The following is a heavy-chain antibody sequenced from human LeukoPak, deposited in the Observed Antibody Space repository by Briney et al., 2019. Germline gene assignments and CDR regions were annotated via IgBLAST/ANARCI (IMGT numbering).Heavy chain of an antibody. D-gene: IGHD1-1*01. CDR2: IYTTGST. Sequence: SETLSLTCTVSGGSINSYFWNWIRQSPGKGLEWIGYIYTTGSTGYNPSLKSRVTMSVDTSKNQFSLNLSSVTAADTAIYYCAGPDIATRPQKYYYYYMDVWGKGTTVTVSS. V-gene: IGHV4-4*09. J-gene: IGHJ6*03. CDR3: AGPDIATRPQKYYYYYMDV. CDR1: GGSINSYF.